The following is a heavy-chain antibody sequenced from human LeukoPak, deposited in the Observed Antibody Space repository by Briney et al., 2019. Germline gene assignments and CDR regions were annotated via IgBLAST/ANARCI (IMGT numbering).Heavy chain of an antibody. D-gene: IGHD4-17*01. CDR3: AREGSYGAFDI. J-gene: IGHJ3*02. Sequence: PGGSLRLSCAASGFTFSSYAMHWVRQAPGKGLEWVAVISYDGSNKYYADSVKGRFTISRDNSKNTLYLQMNSLRAEGTAVYYCAREGSYGAFDIWGQGTMVTVSS. V-gene: IGHV3-30-3*01. CDR2: ISYDGSNK. CDR1: GFTFSSYA.